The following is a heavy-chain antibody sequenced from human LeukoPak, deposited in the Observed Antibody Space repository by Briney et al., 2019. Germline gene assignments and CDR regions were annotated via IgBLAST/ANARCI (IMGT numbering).Heavy chain of an antibody. Sequence: SETLTLTCTVSGGSISSGGYYWSWIRQHPGKGLEWIGYIYYSGSTYYNPSLKSRVTISVDTSKNQFSLKLSSVTAADTAVYYCALDVVEVVAATPTWGQGTLVTVSS. CDR1: GGSISSGGYY. V-gene: IGHV4-31*03. CDR3: ALDVVEVVAATPT. D-gene: IGHD2-15*01. J-gene: IGHJ5*02. CDR2: IYYSGST.